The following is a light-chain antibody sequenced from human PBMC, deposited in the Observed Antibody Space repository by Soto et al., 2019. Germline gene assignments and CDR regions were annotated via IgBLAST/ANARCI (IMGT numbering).Light chain of an antibody. V-gene: IGKV1-12*01. Sequence: DIKMTQSPSSVSASVGDRVTITCRASQAISNWLAWYQQKPGKAPKLLIYAASSLQSGVPSRFSGSGSGTDFTLTISSLQPEDFATYYCQQANSFPPMYTFGQGTKLEIK. CDR1: QAISNW. J-gene: IGKJ2*01. CDR2: AAS. CDR3: QQANSFPPMYT.